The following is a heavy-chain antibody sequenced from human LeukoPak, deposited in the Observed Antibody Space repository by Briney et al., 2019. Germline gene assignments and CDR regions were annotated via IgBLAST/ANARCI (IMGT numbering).Heavy chain of an antibody. CDR1: GGSISSYY. J-gene: IGHJ4*02. CDR2: IYYSGST. Sequence: SETLSLTCTASGGSISSYYWSWIRQPPGKGLEWIGYIYYSGSTNYNPSLKSRVTISVDTSKNQFSLKLSSVTAADTAVYYCARDNYDFWSGYHTFDYWGQGTLVTVSS. D-gene: IGHD3-3*01. CDR3: ARDNYDFWSGYHTFDY. V-gene: IGHV4-59*01.